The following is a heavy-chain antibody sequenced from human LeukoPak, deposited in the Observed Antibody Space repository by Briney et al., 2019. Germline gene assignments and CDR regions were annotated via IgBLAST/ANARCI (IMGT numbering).Heavy chain of an antibody. D-gene: IGHD6-6*01. Sequence: GESLQISCKGSGYSFTSYWIGWVRQMPGKGLEWMGIIYPGDSDTRYCPSFQGQVTISADKSISTAYLQWSSLKASDTAMYYCARHRQLEGYYYYYGMDVWGQGTTVTVSS. CDR2: IYPGDSDT. J-gene: IGHJ6*02. CDR1: GYSFTSYW. CDR3: ARHRQLEGYYYYYGMDV. V-gene: IGHV5-51*01.